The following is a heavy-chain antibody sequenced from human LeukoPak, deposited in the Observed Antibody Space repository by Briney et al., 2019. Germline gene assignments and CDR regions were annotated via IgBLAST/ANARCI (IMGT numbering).Heavy chain of an antibody. CDR3: AEDLYGDYDFDC. CDR1: GFTFNNYA. CDR2: ITSSGST. Sequence: PGGSLRPSCAASGFTFNNYAMNWVRQAPGKGLEWVSVITSSGSTYYADSVKGRFTISRDNSKNTLYLQMNSLRAEDTAIYYCAEDLYGDYDFDCWGRGTLVTVSS. V-gene: IGHV3-23*01. J-gene: IGHJ4*02. D-gene: IGHD4-17*01.